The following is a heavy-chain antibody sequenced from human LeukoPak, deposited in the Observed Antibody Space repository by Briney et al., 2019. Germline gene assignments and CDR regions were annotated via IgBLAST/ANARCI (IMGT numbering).Heavy chain of an antibody. CDR3: ARVGYYYFYGMDV. CDR2: IKLTGSA. J-gene: IGHJ6*02. Sequence: SETLSLTCAVYGGSFSDYYWSWVRKPPGRGLEWIGEIKLTGSAKYNPSLKSRVTISVDTSKNQLSLKLSSVTAADTAVYYCARVGYYYFYGMDVWGQGTTVTVSS. CDR1: GGSFSDYY. V-gene: IGHV4-34*01.